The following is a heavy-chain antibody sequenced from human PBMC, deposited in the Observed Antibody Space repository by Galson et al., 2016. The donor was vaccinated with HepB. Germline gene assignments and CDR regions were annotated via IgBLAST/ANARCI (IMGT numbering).Heavy chain of an antibody. CDR2: IYFSGTT. D-gene: IGHD1-7*01. V-gene: IGHV4-39*01. Sequence: SETLSLTCSVSGDSISSGSHYWAWIRQPPGKGLEWIGSIYFSGTTYYSPSLKSRLGISVDTSKNQFSLKLRSVTAADTALYYCARSLLGTMYEFGQWGQETLVTVSS. CDR3: ARSLLGTMYEFGQ. J-gene: IGHJ4*02. CDR1: GDSISSGSHY.